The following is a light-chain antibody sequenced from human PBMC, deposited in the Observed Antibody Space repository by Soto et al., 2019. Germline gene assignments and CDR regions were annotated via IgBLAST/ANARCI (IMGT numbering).Light chain of an antibody. CDR2: AAS. CDR3: QQYYSYPWT. J-gene: IGKJ1*01. CDR1: QGISSY. Sequence: AILMTQSPSSLSASTGDRFTITCRASQGISSYLAWYQQKPGKAPKLLIYAASTLQSGVPSRFSGSGSGTDFTLTISCLQSEDFATYYCQQYYSYPWTFGQGTKVDIK. V-gene: IGKV1-8*01.